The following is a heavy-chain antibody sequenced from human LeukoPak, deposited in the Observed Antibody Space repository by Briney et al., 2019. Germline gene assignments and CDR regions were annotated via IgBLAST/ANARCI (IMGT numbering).Heavy chain of an antibody. Sequence: PSETLSLTCTVSGGSISSSSYYWGWIRQPPGKGLEWIGSIYYSGSTYYNPSLKSRVTISVDTSKNQFSLKLSSVTAADTAVYYCAKGHHSSSWHYYYYGMDVWGQRTTVTVSS. CDR3: AKGHHSSSWHYYYYGMDV. D-gene: IGHD6-13*01. V-gene: IGHV4-39*07. CDR2: IYYSGST. CDR1: GGSISSSSYY. J-gene: IGHJ6*02.